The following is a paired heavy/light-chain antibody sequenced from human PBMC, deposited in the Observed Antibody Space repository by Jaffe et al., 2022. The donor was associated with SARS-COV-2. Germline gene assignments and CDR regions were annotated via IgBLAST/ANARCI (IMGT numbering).Light chain of an antibody. CDR2: GPS. J-gene: IGKJ1*01. CDR1: QSVIGN. V-gene: IGKV3-15*01. CDR3: QQYENWPQT. Sequence: EIVMTQSPATLSVSPGERATLSCRASQSVIGNVAWYQQKPGQAPRLLIYGPSTRATGIPARFSGSGSGTEYTLTISSLQSEDSAVYYCQQYENWPQTFGQGTKVVI.
Heavy chain of an antibody. Sequence: EVQLLESGGGLVQPRGFLRLSCEASGFTFRNYAMSWVRQAPGKGLEWVSGISGSSVTTHYADSVKGRFTISRDNSKNTLYLQMSSLRADDTAVYYCAKRVEFGELWDGWGQGTLVAVSS. CDR2: ISGSSVTT. CDR1: GFTFRNYA. D-gene: IGHD3-10*01. CDR3: AKRVEFGELWDG. J-gene: IGHJ4*02. V-gene: IGHV3-23*01.